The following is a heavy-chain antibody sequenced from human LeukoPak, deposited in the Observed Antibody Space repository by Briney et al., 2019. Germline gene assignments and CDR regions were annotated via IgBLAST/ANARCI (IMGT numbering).Heavy chain of an antibody. D-gene: IGHD3-10*01. CDR1: GFTISTYG. Sequence: GGSLRLSCAASGFTISTYGMSWVRQAPGKGLEWVSSISGGSTHYADSVKGRFTISRDNSKNTVSLQMNSLRAEDTAVYYCAKSVYHSGNYWGQGTLVTVSS. V-gene: IGHV3-23*01. CDR3: AKSVYHSGNY. J-gene: IGHJ4*02. CDR2: ISGGST.